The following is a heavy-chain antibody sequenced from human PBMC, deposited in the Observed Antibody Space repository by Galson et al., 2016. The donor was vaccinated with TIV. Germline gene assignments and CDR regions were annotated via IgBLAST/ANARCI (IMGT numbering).Heavy chain of an antibody. V-gene: IGHV1-8*02. Sequence: SVKVSCKASGYNFLSYDINWVRQASGQGLEWMGWMNFKNGETAYAEKFQGRVTMTRNLSISTAYMELRSLRSDDAAVYYCARDAYGAHYYGMDVWGQGTTVTV. CDR2: MNFKNGET. D-gene: IGHD4/OR15-4a*01. J-gene: IGHJ6*02. CDR1: GYNFLSYD. CDR3: ARDAYGAHYYGMDV.